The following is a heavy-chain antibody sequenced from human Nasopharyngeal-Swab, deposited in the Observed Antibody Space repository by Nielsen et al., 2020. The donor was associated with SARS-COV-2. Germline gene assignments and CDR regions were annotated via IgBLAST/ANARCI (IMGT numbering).Heavy chain of an antibody. D-gene: IGHD6-19*01. J-gene: IGHJ6*02. CDR2: ISGDGGST. V-gene: IGHV3-43*02. CDR3: AKEAPGQYSSGSDPHNYYYYGMDV. CDR1: GFTFDDYA. Sequence: GESLKISCAASGFTFDDYAMHWVRQAPGKGLEWVSLISGDGGSTYYADSVKGRFTISRDNSKNSLYLQMNSLRTEDTALYYCAKEAPGQYSSGSDPHNYYYYGMDVWGQGTTVTVSS.